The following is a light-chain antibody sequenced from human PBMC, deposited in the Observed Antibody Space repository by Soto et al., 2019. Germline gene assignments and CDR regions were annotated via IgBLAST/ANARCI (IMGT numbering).Light chain of an antibody. V-gene: IGKV1-5*01. Sequence: DMEMTQSPSTLSASVGDRVTITCRASQTIRRWLAWYQQRPGKAPKVLIYDASTLESGVPARFSGSGSETQFSLTISSLQPEDSATYYCQHYNSDPWTFGQGTKVEIK. CDR3: QHYNSDPWT. J-gene: IGKJ1*01. CDR1: QTIRRW. CDR2: DAS.